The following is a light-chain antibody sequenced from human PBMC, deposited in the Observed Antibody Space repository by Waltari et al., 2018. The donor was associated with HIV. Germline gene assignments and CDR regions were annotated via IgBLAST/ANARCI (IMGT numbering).Light chain of an antibody. CDR2: GAS. V-gene: IGKV3-20*01. CDR3: QQYGSSPRT. J-gene: IGKJ3*01. Sequence: EIVLTQSPGPLSLSPGERATLSCRASQSVSSSYLAWYQQKPGQAPRLLIYGASSRATGIPDRFSGSGSGTDFTLTISRLEPEDFAVYYCQQYGSSPRTFGPGTKVDIK. CDR1: QSVSSSY.